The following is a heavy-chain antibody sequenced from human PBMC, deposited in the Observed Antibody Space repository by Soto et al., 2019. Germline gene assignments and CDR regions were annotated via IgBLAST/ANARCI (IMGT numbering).Heavy chain of an antibody. CDR3: XRXRGNWXDP. V-gene: IGHV1-18*01. J-gene: IGHJ5*02. CDR2: ISAYNGNT. D-gene: IGHD3-16*01. CDR1: GYTFTSYG. Sequence: QVQLVQSGAEVKKPGASVKVSCKASGYTFTSYGISWVRQAPGQGLEWMGWISAYNGNTNYAQKLQGRVTMTTDTSTSXXXXXXXXXXXXXXXXXXXXRXRGNWXDP.